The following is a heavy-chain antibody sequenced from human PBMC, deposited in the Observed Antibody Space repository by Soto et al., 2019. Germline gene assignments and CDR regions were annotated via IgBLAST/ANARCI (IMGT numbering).Heavy chain of an antibody. CDR3: ARYYGSGSSVDC. Sequence: NPSETLSLTCTVSGGSITSPGYYWTWIRQHPGRGLEWIGYIYFTGSTYYNPSLKSRVIISVDTSKNQFSLNLRSVTAADTAMYYCARYYGSGSSVDCWGQGTLVTVSS. J-gene: IGHJ4*02. CDR1: GGSITSPGYY. CDR2: IYFTGST. V-gene: IGHV4-31*03. D-gene: IGHD3-10*01.